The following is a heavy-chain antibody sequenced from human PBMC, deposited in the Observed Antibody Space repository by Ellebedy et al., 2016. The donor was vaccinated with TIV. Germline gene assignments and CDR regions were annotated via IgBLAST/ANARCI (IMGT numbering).Heavy chain of an antibody. CDR2: IIPIFGTA. CDR3: ARGYNWNPERFDY. V-gene: IGHV1-69*13. D-gene: IGHD1-20*01. Sequence: SVKVSCXASGGTFSSYAISWVRQAPGQGLEWMGGIIPIFGTANYAQKFQGRVTITADESTSTAYMELSSLRSEDTAVYYCARGYNWNPERFDYWGQGTLVTVSS. J-gene: IGHJ4*02. CDR1: GGTFSSYA.